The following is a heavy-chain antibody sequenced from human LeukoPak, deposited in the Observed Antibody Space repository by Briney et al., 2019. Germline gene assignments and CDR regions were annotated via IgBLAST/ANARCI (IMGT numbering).Heavy chain of an antibody. V-gene: IGHV4-38-2*02. J-gene: IGHJ5*02. D-gene: IGHD3-22*01. Sequence: SETLSLTCSVSGYSISRAYYWGWIRQPPGKGLEWIGSIYHSGSTYYNPSLKSRVTISVDTSKNQFSLKLNSVTAADTAMYYCATEDTANYYSSDAPLPQSNWFDPWGQGTLVIVSS. CDR2: IYHSGST. CDR3: ATEDTANYYSSDAPLPQSNWFDP. CDR1: GYSISRAYY.